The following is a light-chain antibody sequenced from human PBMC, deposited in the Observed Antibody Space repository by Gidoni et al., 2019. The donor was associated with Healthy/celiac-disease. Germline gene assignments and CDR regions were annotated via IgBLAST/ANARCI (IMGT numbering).Light chain of an antibody. CDR3: QQRSNWPWT. CDR1: QSVSSY. Sequence: ERVLTQSTATLSLSPGERATLSCRASQSVSSYLAWYQQKPGQAPRLLIYDASNRATGIPARFSGSGSGTDFTLTISSLEPEDFAVYYCQQRSNWPWTFGQGTKVEIK. J-gene: IGKJ1*01. CDR2: DAS. V-gene: IGKV3-11*01.